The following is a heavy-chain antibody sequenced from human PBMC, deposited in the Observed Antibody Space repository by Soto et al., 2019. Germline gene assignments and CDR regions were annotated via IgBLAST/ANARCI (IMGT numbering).Heavy chain of an antibody. CDR1: GYTFTVYY. D-gene: IGHD3-3*01. CDR3: AREGPRDFWSGYESANYYGIAG. CDR2: INPSGGST. V-gene: IGHV1-46*01. Sequence: ASVKVSCKASGYTFTVYYMHWVLQAPGQGLEWMGIINPSGGSTSYAQKFQGRVTMTRDTSTSTVYMELSSLRSEDTAVYYCAREGPRDFWSGYESANYYGIAGWVQGNTV. J-gene: IGHJ6*02.